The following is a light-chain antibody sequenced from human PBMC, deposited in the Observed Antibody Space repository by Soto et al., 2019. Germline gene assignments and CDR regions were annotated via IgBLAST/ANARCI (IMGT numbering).Light chain of an antibody. J-gene: IGKJ4*01. Sequence: EIVMTQSPATLSVSPGEKATLSCRASQSVSNNLAWFQQKPGQVPRLLIYGASNRATGVSARFSGSGSGTEFSLTIRALQPEDFATYYCQQLSRYPLTFGGGTKVDIK. CDR2: GAS. CDR1: QSVSNN. V-gene: IGKV3-15*01. CDR3: QQLSRYPLT.